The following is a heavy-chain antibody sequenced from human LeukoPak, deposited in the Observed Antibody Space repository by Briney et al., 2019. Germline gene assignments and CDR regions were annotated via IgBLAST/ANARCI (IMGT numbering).Heavy chain of an antibody. CDR2: VNPQGSET. Sequence: GESLRLSCAASGFTFSSYWMHWVRQAPGKGLVWVSRVNPQGSETNYADSVKGRFTISRDNAKDALHLQMDNLRAEDTAVYYCARARWSSTGWFLGYWGQGTLVTVSS. CDR3: ARARWSSTGWFLGY. CDR1: GFTFSSYW. V-gene: IGHV3-74*01. J-gene: IGHJ4*02. D-gene: IGHD6-19*01.